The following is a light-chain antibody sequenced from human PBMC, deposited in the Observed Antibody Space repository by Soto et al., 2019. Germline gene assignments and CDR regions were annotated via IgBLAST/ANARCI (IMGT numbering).Light chain of an antibody. CDR2: GNT. CDR3: QSYDSGRTGSV. CDR1: SSNIGAAYD. V-gene: IGLV1-40*01. J-gene: IGLJ2*01. Sequence: QSVLTQSPSVSGAPGQRVTISCTGTSSNIGAAYDVNWYRHLPGTAPKLLIYGNTNRPSGVPDRFSGSKSSTSASLAITGLQADDEAVYYCQSYDSGRTGSVFGGGTQLTVL.